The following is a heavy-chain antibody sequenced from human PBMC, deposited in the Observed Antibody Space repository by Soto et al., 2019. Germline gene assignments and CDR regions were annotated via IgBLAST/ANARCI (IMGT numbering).Heavy chain of an antibody. CDR1: GGSISSSSYY. D-gene: IGHD3-22*01. V-gene: IGHV4-39*01. CDR3: ARHGDYYDSSGYYPLDRNDAFDI. Sequence: PSETLSLTCTVSGGSISSSSYYWGWIRQPPGKGLEWIGSIYYSGSTYYNPSLKSRVTIPVDTSKNQFSLKLSSVTAADTAVYYCARHGDYYDSSGYYPLDRNDAFDIWGQGTMVTVSS. J-gene: IGHJ3*02. CDR2: IYYSGST.